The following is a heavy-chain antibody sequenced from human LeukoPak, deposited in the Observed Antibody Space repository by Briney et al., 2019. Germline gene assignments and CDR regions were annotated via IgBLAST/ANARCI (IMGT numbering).Heavy chain of an antibody. Sequence: SETLSLTCTVSGGSISSGSYYWSWIRQPAGKGLEWIGRIYTSGSTNYNPSLKSRVTISVDTSKNQFSLKLSSVTAADTAVYYCARVECSSTSCYFAYWGQGTLVTVSS. CDR3: ARVECSSTSCYFAY. D-gene: IGHD2-2*01. CDR2: IYTSGST. CDR1: GGSISSGSYY. V-gene: IGHV4-61*02. J-gene: IGHJ4*02.